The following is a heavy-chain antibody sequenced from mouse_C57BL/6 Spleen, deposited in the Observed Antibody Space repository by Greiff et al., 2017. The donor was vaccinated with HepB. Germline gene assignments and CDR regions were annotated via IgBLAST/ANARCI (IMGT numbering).Heavy chain of an antibody. CDR3: ARKVSYCGSGHYFAMDY. CDR2: INPSNGGT. V-gene: IGHV1-53*01. J-gene: IGHJ4*01. D-gene: IGHD1-1*01. Sequence: QVQLQQSGTELVKPGASVKLSCKASGYTFTGYWMPWVKPRPGQGLEWIGNINPSNGGTSYNEKFKSKTTLAVDKSSGTAYMQLSSLTSEDSAVDYGARKVSYCGSGHYFAMDYWGQGTSVTVSS. CDR1: GYTFTGYW.